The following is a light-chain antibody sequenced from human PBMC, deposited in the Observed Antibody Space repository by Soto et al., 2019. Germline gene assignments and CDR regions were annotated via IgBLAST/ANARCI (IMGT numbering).Light chain of an antibody. CDR2: AAS. CDR3: QQSFSSPFT. V-gene: IGKV1-39*01. J-gene: IGKJ3*01. CDR1: QSIRSH. Sequence: DIQMTQSPSSLSASVGDRVSITCRASQSIRSHLNWYQHKPGKAPKVLIYAASSLLGEVPSRFSGSRSGTDFTLTIKSLQPEDFATYYCQQSFSSPFTFGPGTKVDVK.